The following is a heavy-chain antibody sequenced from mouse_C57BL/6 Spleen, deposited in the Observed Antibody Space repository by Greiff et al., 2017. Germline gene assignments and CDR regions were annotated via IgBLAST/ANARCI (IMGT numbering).Heavy chain of an antibody. CDR3: AREGIYDGNFDV. CDR2: IYPSDSET. Sequence: QVHVKQPGAELVRPGSSVKLSCKASGYTFTSYWMDWVKQRPGQGLEWIGNIYPSDSETHYNQKFKDKATLTVDKSSSTAYMQLSSLTSEDSAVYYCAREGIYDGNFDVWGTGTTVTVSS. V-gene: IGHV1-61*01. CDR1: GYTFTSYW. J-gene: IGHJ1*03. D-gene: IGHD2-3*01.